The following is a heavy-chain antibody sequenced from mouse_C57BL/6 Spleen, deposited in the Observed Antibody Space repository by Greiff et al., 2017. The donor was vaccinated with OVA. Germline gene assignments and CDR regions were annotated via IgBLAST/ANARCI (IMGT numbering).Heavy chain of an antibody. V-gene: IGHV1-69*01. CDR3: ARLGGRTGPYFDY. CDR2: IDPSDSST. J-gene: IGHJ2*01. D-gene: IGHD4-1*01. Sequence: QVQLQQPGAELVMPGASVKLSCKASGYTFTSYWMHWVKQRPGQGLEWIGEIDPSDSSTNYNQKFKGKSTLTVDKSSSTAYMQLSSLTSEDSAVYYCARLGGRTGPYFDYWGQGTTLTVSS. CDR1: GYTFTSYW.